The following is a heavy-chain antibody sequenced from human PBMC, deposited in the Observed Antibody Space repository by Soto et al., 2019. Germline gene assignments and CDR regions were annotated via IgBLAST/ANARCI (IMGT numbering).Heavy chain of an antibody. CDR3: ARDGGEVIPAAIGGGHGMDV. CDR2: ISYDGSNK. V-gene: IGHV3-30-3*01. J-gene: IGHJ6*02. Sequence: GGPLRLSCAPSGLTFSSYAMHRVRQAPAQWLEWVAVISYDGSNKYYADSVKGRFTISRDNSKNTLYLQMDSLRVEDTAVYYCARDGGEVIPAAIGGGHGMDVWGQGTTVTVSS. D-gene: IGHD2-21*01. CDR1: GLTFSSYA.